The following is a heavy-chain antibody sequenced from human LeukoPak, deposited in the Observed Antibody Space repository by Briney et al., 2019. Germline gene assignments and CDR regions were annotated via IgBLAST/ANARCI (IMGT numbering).Heavy chain of an antibody. CDR3: ASSVSGFWSGFYH. J-gene: IGHJ4*02. CDR1: GFTLSSYV. V-gene: IGHV3-64*01. CDR2: ISSSGDNT. D-gene: IGHD3-3*01. Sequence: GGSLRLSCAASGFTLSSYVMHWVRQAPGKGLEYVSAISSSGDNTHYAKSVKGRFTISRDNSKNTLYLQMGSLRAEDMAVYYCASSVSGFWSGFYHWGQGTLVTVSS.